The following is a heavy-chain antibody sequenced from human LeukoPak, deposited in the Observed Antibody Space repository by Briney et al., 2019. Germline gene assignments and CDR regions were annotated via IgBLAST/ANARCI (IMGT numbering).Heavy chain of an antibody. J-gene: IGHJ4*02. V-gene: IGHV4-39*01. CDR1: GVSISSSSYY. CDR2: IYYSGST. Sequence: SETLSLTCTVSGVSISSSSYYWGWIRQPPGRGLEWIGSIYYSGSTYYNPSLKSRVTISVDTSKNQFSLKLSSVTAAYTAAYYCARLGWELLQGYHYWGQGTLVTVSS. D-gene: IGHD1-26*01. CDR3: ARLGWELLQGYHY.